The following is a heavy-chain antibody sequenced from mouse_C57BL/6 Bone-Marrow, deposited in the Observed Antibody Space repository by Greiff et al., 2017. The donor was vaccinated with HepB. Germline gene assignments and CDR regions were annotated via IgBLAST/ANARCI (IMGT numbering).Heavy chain of an antibody. J-gene: IGHJ4*01. V-gene: IGHV1-64*01. CDR2: IHPNSGST. CDR1: GYTFTSYW. D-gene: IGHD2-1*01. CDR3: ARSGGNYAYDYAMDY. Sequence: QVQLQQPGAELVKPGASVKLSCKASGYTFTSYWMHWVKQRPGQGLEWLGMIHPNSGSTNYNEKFKSKATLTVDKSSSTAYMQLSSLTSEDSAVYYCARSGGNYAYDYAMDYWGQGTSVTVSA.